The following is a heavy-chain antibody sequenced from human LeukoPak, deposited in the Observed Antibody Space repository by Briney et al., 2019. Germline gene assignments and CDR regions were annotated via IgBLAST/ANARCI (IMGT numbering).Heavy chain of an antibody. Sequence: QPGGSLRLSCAASGFTFRSYGMSWVRQAPGKGLEWVSAISDDAGNKYYADSVKGRFTISRDNSKNTLFLQMNSLRAEDTAVYHCARGCTYTNCRRDTVRAFDIWGQGTMVIVSS. J-gene: IGHJ3*02. V-gene: IGHV3-23*01. CDR1: GFTFRSYG. D-gene: IGHD2-2*02. CDR3: ARGCTYTNCRRDTVRAFDI. CDR2: ISDDAGNK.